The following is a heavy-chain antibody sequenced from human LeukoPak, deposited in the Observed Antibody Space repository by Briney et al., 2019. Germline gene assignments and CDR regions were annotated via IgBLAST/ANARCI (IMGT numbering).Heavy chain of an antibody. J-gene: IGHJ5*02. CDR2: IIPIFGTA. CDR1: GYTFTSYD. D-gene: IGHD1-1*01. V-gene: IGHV1-69*13. Sequence: SVKVSCKASGYTFTSYDINWVRQAPGQGLEWMGGIIPIFGTANYAQKFQGRVTITADESTSTAYMELSSLRSEDTAVYYCASDWNRWGQGTLVTVSS. CDR3: ASDWNR.